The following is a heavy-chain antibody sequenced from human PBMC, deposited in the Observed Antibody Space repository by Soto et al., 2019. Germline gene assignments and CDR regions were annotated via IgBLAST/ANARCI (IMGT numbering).Heavy chain of an antibody. CDR2: IYYSGST. V-gene: IGHV4-59*01. CDR3: ARVTDYYGSGSYYKISGFNYMDF. J-gene: IGHJ6*03. CDR1: GGSISSYY. Sequence: SETLSLTCTVSGGSISSYYWSWIRQPPGKGLEWIGYIYYSGSTNYNPSLKSRVTISVDTSKNQFSLKLSSVTAADTAVYYCARVTDYYGSGSYYKISGFNYMDFWGEGITVTV. D-gene: IGHD3-10*01.